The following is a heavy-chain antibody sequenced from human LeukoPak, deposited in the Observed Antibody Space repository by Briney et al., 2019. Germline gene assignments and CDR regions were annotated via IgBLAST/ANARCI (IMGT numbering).Heavy chain of an antibody. Sequence: PSETLSLTCTVSGGSISSYYWSWLRQPPGKGLEWVGYIYYSGSTNYNPSLKSRVTISVDTSKNQFSLKLSSVTAADTAVYYCARDHYYGSGSSYFDYWGQGTLVTVSS. CDR1: GGSISSYY. CDR3: ARDHYYGSGSSYFDY. D-gene: IGHD3-10*01. CDR2: IYYSGST. V-gene: IGHV4-59*01. J-gene: IGHJ4*02.